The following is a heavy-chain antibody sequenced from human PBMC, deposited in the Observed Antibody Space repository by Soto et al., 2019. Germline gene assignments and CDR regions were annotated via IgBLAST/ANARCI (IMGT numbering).Heavy chain of an antibody. Sequence: EVQLVECGGALVQPGGSLRLSCAASGFTFSSYSMNWVRQAPGKGLEWVSYISDSGSTIYYADSVKGRFTISRDNAKNSRYLQMTRLRDEDTAGYYCVRIVKTTMTTLDYWGQGTLVTVSS. J-gene: IGHJ4*02. D-gene: IGHD4-17*01. CDR2: ISDSGSTI. CDR1: GFTFSSYS. CDR3: VRIVKTTMTTLDY. V-gene: IGHV3-48*02.